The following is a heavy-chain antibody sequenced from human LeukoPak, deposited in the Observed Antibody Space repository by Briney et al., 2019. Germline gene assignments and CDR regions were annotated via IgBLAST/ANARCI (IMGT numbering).Heavy chain of an antibody. D-gene: IGHD3-22*01. CDR2: IYTSGST. CDR1: GGSISSYY. CDR3: ARPPSGDSSGHDNWFDP. V-gene: IGHV4-4*07. Sequence: SETLSLTCTVSGGSISSYYWSWIRQPAGKGLEWIGRIYTSGSTNYNPSLKSRVTMSVDTSKNQFSLKLNSVTAADTAVYYCARPPSGDSSGHDNWFDPWGQGTLVTVSS. J-gene: IGHJ5*02.